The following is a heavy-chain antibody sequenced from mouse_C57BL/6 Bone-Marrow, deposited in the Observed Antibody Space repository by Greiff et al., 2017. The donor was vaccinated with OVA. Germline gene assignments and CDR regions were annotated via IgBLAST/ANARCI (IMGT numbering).Heavy chain of an antibody. CDR3: ARRGTYYYGSPWFAY. V-gene: IGHV1-55*01. J-gene: IGHJ3*01. CDR2: IYPGSGST. CDR1: GYTFTSYW. Sequence: QVQLQQPGAELVKPGASVKMSCKASGYTFTSYWITWVKQRPGQGLEWIGDIYPGSGSTNYNEKFKSKATLTVDTSSSTAYMQLSILTSEDSAVYYCARRGTYYYGSPWFAYWGQGTLVTVSA. D-gene: IGHD1-1*01.